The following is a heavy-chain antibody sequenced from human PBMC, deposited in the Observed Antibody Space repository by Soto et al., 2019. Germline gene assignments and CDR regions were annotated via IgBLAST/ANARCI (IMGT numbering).Heavy chain of an antibody. CDR2: IFWNDER. CDR3: ARALREGLPIYYFDS. D-gene: IGHD1-26*01. V-gene: IGHV2-26*01. J-gene: IGHJ4*02. CDR1: GFSLSKARMG. Sequence: QVTLKESGPVLVKPTETLTLTCTVSGFSLSKARMGVSWIRQPPGKALEWLAHIFWNDERSYNTSLKSRLTISRATSKSQVVRTMTNVDPVDTGTYFCARALREGLPIYYFDSWGQGTLVTVSS.